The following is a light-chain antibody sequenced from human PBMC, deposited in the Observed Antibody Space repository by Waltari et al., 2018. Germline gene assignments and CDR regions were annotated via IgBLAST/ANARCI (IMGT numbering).Light chain of an antibody. CDR1: QSLLSTDGKTY. CDR2: EVS. J-gene: IGKJ2*01. CDR3: MQATHIPYT. Sequence: DTVMTQTPLSLSVTPGQPASISCNSSQSLLSTDGKTYLYWYLQKPGQSPQLLISEVSVRFSGVPDRFSGSGSGTDFTLKISRVEAEDVGIYYCMQATHIPYTFDQGTKLQIK. V-gene: IGKV2-29*02.